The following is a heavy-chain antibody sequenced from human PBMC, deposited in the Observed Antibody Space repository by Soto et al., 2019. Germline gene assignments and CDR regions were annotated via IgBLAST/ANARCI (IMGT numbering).Heavy chain of an antibody. CDR3: ARDAKEYSSGWHLDY. V-gene: IGHV3-48*02. CDR1: GFTFSSYS. Sequence: GGSLRLSCAASGFTFSSYSMNWVRQAPGKGLEWVSYISSSSSTIYYADSVKGRFTISRDNAKNSLYLQMNSLRDEDTAVYYCARDAKEYSSGWHLDYWGQGTLVTVSS. J-gene: IGHJ4*02. D-gene: IGHD6-19*01. CDR2: ISSSSSTI.